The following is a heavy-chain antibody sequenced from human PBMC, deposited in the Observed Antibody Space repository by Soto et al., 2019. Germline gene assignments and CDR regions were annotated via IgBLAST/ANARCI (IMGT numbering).Heavy chain of an antibody. Sequence: QVQLVESGGGVVQPGRSLRLSCATSGFTFSGYGMHWVRQAPGKGLEWVAVILYDGSNKYYADSVKGRFTVSRDNSKNTLFLQVNSLRAEDTAVYYSARDGPAGGTSRALSDYWGQGTLVTVSS. CDR1: GFTFSGYG. J-gene: IGHJ4*02. V-gene: IGHV3-33*05. CDR3: ARDGPAGGTSRALSDY. CDR2: ILYDGSNK. D-gene: IGHD2-2*01.